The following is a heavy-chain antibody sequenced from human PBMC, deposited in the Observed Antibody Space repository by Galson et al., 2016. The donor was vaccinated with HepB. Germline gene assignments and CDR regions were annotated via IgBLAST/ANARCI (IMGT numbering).Heavy chain of an antibody. CDR3: ARHQGYTYAPMDV. CDR1: GDFISSGSFY. V-gene: IGHV4-39*01. D-gene: IGHD5-18*01. Sequence: SETLSLTCTVSGDFISSGSFYWAWIRQPPGKGLEWLGTISYSGNTYYHPSLESRVTMSVDMSQNHFSLKLSSVTAADTAVYFCARHQGYTYAPMDVCGHGTTVAVSS. CDR2: ISYSGNT. J-gene: IGHJ6*02.